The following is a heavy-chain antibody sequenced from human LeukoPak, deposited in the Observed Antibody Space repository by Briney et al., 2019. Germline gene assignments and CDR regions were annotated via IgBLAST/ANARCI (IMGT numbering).Heavy chain of an antibody. V-gene: IGHV3-7*01. D-gene: IGHD3-9*01. CDR3: ARGLRYFDDYFDY. CDR1: GLTFSSYW. Sequence: PGGSLRLSCAASGLTFSSYWMSWVRQAPGKGLEWVANIKQDGSEKYYVDSVKGRFTISRDNAKNSLYLQMNSLRAEDTAVYYCARGLRYFDDYFDYWGQGTMVTVSS. J-gene: IGHJ4*02. CDR2: IKQDGSEK.